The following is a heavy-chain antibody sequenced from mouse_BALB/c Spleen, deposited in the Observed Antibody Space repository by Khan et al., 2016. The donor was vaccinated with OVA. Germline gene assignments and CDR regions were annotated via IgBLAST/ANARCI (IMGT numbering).Heavy chain of an antibody. J-gene: IGHJ4*01. D-gene: IGHD3-3*01. CDR2: IYTYTGEP. V-gene: IGHV9-3-1*01. Sequence: QIQLVQSGPDLKKPGETVKISCKASGYTFTNYGINWVKQAPGKGLKWMGWIYTYTGEPTYADDFKGRFAFSLATSASTAYLQINNLKNEDTATYFWARGGRRAMDYWGQGTSVTVSS. CDR1: GYTFTNYG. CDR3: ARGGRRAMDY.